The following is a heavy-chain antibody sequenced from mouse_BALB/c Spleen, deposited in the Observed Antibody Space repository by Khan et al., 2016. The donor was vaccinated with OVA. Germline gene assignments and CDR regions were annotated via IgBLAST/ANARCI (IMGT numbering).Heavy chain of an antibody. CDR2: IWAGGST. J-gene: IGHJ3*01. V-gene: IGHV2-9*02. Sequence: QVQLKESGPGLVAPSQSLSITCTVSGFSLTSYGVHWVRQPPGKGLEWLGIIWAGGSTNYNSALMSGLSISKDNSKSQVFLKMHSLQTNYTAMYYCARDTTSTPYWGQGTLVTVSA. CDR1: GFSLTSYG. D-gene: IGHD1-2*01. CDR3: ARDTTSTPY.